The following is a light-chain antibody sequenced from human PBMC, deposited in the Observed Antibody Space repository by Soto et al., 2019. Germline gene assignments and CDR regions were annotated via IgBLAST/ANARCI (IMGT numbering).Light chain of an antibody. CDR2: DVS. CDR3: SSYASNGDVL. CDR1: SSDVGTYEY. V-gene: IGLV2-14*03. J-gene: IGLJ2*01. Sequence: QSVLTQPASVSGSPGQSITISCTGTSSDVGTYEYVSWYQHHPGKAPKLMIYDVSNRPSGVSDRFSGSKSGNTASLTNSGLQAEDEADYYCSSYASNGDVLFGGGTKVTVL.